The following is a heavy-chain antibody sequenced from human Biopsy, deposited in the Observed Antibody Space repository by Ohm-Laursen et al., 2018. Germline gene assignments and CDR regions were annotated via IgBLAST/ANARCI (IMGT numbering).Heavy chain of an antibody. D-gene: IGHD2/OR15-2a*01. Sequence: SDTLSLTCTVSGGSISSDYWSWIRQTPGKGLEGIGHIYYSGSTNYNPSLKSRVTISVDTSKNQFSLRLNSVTAADTAVYYCARATNSTGWPYYYFYGMDVWGQGTTVTVSS. CDR3: ARATNSTGWPYYYFYGMDV. J-gene: IGHJ6*02. CDR2: IYYSGST. V-gene: IGHV4-59*07. CDR1: GGSISSDY.